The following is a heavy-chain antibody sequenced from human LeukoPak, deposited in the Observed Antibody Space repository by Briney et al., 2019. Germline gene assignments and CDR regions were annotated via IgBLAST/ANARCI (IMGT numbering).Heavy chain of an antibody. CDR2: ISGSGSTI. CDR1: GFTFSSYA. CDR3: ARDWINSRDDFWSLKREPNWFDP. D-gene: IGHD3-3*01. Sequence: GGSLRLSCAASGFTFSSYAMSWVRQAPGKGLEWVSAISGSGSTIYYADSVKGRFTISRDNAKNSLYLQMNSLRAEDTAVYYCARDWINSRDDFWSLKREPNWFDPWGQGTLVTVSS. V-gene: IGHV3-48*04. J-gene: IGHJ5*02.